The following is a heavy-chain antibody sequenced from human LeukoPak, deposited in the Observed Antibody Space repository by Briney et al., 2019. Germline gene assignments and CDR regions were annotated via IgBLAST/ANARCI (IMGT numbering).Heavy chain of an antibody. J-gene: IGHJ4*02. CDR2: ISSSSSYI. D-gene: IGHD6-13*01. Sequence: PGGSLRPSCAASGFTFSSYSMNWVRQAPGKGLEWVSSISSSSSYIYYADSVKGRFTISRDNAKNSLYLQMNSLRADGTAVYYCARGGQQLEFDYWGQGTLVTVSS. V-gene: IGHV3-21*01. CDR1: GFTFSSYS. CDR3: ARGGQQLEFDY.